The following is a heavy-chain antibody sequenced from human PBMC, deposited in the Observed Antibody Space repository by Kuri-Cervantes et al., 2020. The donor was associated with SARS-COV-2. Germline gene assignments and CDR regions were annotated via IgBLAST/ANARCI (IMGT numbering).Heavy chain of an antibody. D-gene: IGHD3-16*01. CDR1: GGSIISSTFY. CDR3: ARRNYAGYMDV. V-gene: IGHV4-39*01. CDR2: IDYSGST. J-gene: IGHJ6*03. Sequence: SETLSPTFTVSGGSIISSTFYWGWIRQPPVKGLEWIGSIDYSGSTYYNPSLKSRVTIAVDTSKNQFSLKLSSVTAADKSVYYCARRNYAGYMDVWGKGTTVTVSS.